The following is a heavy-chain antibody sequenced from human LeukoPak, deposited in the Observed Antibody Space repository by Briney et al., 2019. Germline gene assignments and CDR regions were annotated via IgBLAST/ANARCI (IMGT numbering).Heavy chain of an antibody. Sequence: PGGSLRLSCAASGFTFSSYGMHWVRKAPGKGLEWVAVIWYDGSNKYYADSVKGRFTISRDNSKNTLYLQMNSLRAEDTAVYYCAREGDTAMDWGQGTLVTVSS. D-gene: IGHD5-18*01. CDR2: IWYDGSNK. CDR3: AREGDTAMD. CDR1: GFTFSSYG. V-gene: IGHV3-33*01. J-gene: IGHJ4*02.